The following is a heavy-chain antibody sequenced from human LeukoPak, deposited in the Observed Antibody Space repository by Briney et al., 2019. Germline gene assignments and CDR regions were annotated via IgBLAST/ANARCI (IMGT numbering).Heavy chain of an antibody. CDR1: GESFSGYY. Sequence: SETLSLTCAVYGESFSGYYWSWIRQPPGKGLEWIGEINHSGSTNYNSSLKSRVTISVDTSKNQFSLKLSSVTAADTAVYYCARAYYYDSSGYYAYYFDYWGQGTLVTVSS. CDR3: ARAYYYDSSGYYAYYFDY. D-gene: IGHD3-22*01. CDR2: INHSGST. J-gene: IGHJ4*02. V-gene: IGHV4-34*01.